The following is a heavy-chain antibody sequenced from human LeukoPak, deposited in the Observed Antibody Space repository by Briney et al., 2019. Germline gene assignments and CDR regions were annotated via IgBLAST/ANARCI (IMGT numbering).Heavy chain of an antibody. CDR3: ATTSPMYCGTATCFGGFFDY. D-gene: IGHD2-21*01. Sequence: QPAGALRLSCAVSGVTFSAYGMNWVRQAPGKGLEWISYIDSSGSTIYYADSVKGRFTIYRDNAKHSLYLQMTSLRAEDTAVYYCATTSPMYCGTATCFGGFFDYWGQGTLVAVSS. J-gene: IGHJ4*02. CDR1: GVTFSAYG. V-gene: IGHV3-48*03. CDR2: IDSSGSTI.